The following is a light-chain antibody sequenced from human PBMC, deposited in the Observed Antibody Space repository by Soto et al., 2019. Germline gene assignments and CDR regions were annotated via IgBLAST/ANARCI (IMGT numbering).Light chain of an antibody. CDR1: QGIGDT. CDR2: DAS. CDR3: QQRSNWPIT. Sequence: EVVMSQSPATLSVSPGEGATLSCRASQGIGDTLAWYQHKPGQAPRLLIYDASSRPTDIPARFSGSGSGTDFTLTISSLEPEDFALYYCQQRSNWPITFGQGTRLEIK. J-gene: IGKJ5*01. V-gene: IGKV3D-11*01.